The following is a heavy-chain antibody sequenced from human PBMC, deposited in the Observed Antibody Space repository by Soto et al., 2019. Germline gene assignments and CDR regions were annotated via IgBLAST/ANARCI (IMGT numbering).Heavy chain of an antibody. CDR1: GFSLSNARMG. CDR2: IFSNDEK. J-gene: IGHJ5*02. D-gene: IGHD6-25*01. Sequence: SGPTLVNPTETLTLTCTVSGFSLSNARMGVSWIRQPPGKALEWLAHIFSNDEKSYSTSLKSRLTISKDTSKSQVVLTMTNMDPVDTATYYCARIVEVFEYSRGEGTKNRFDPWGQGTLVTVSS. CDR3: ARIVEVFEYSRGEGTKNRFDP. V-gene: IGHV2-26*01.